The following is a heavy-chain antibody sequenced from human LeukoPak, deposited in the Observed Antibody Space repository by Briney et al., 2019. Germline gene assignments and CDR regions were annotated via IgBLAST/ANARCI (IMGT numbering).Heavy chain of an antibody. CDR2: ISSSNRYI. J-gene: IGHJ4*02. CDR1: GFTFSSYS. Sequence: PGGSLRLSCAASGFTFSSYSMNWVRQAPGKGLEWVSSISSSNRYIYYADSMKGRFTISRDNSKNSLYLQMNSLRAEDTAVYYCARVAEAAAFDSWGQGTLVTVS. V-gene: IGHV3-21*06. CDR3: ARVAEAAAFDS. D-gene: IGHD6-13*01.